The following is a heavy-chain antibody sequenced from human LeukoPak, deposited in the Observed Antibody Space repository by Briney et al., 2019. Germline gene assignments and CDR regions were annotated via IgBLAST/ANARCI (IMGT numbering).Heavy chain of an antibody. CDR1: GFAFRDYS. D-gene: IGHD3-3*01. CDR3: ARGDPDISFGVAGEAFDI. Sequence: GGSLRLSCVASGFAFRDYSMNWVRQAPGKGLESVSYISSSGVTIYYADSVKGRFTMSRDNAENSLYLEMNSLRAEDTAVYFCARGDPDISFGVAGEAFDIWGQGTMVTVSS. CDR2: ISSSGVTI. V-gene: IGHV3-48*01. J-gene: IGHJ3*02.